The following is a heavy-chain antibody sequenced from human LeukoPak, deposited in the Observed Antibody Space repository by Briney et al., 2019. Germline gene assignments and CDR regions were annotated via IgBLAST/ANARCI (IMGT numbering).Heavy chain of an antibody. V-gene: IGHV1-2*02. J-gene: IGHJ3*02. D-gene: IGHD3-22*01. Sequence: ASVKVSCKASGYTFTGYYMHWARQAPGQGLEWMGWINPNSGGTNYAQKFQGRVTMTRDTSISTAYMELSRLRSDDTAVYYCARGDYDSSGYAFDIWGQGTMVTVSS. CDR1: GYTFTGYY. CDR3: ARGDYDSSGYAFDI. CDR2: INPNSGGT.